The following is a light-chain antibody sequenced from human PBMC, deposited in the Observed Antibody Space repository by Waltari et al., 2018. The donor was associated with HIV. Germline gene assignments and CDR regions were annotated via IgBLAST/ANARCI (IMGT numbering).Light chain of an antibody. V-gene: IGLV4-69*01. J-gene: IGLJ3*02. CDR3: QSYDSGLRM. CDR2: INSDVSH. CDR1: SRRSNYV. Sequence: QLVLTQSPSASASLGASVNTTCTLSSRRSNYVIAWHQKQQPEKGPRYLMKINSDVSHSKGGGIPDRFSGSSAGAERYLIISSLQSEDEADYYCQSYDSGLRMFGGGTKLTVL.